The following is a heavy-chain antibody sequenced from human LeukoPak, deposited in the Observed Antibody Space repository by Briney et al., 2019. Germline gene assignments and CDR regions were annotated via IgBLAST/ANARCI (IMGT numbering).Heavy chain of an antibody. V-gene: IGHV3-23*01. CDR1: GFTFSNYA. Sequence: PGGSLRLSCAASGFTFSNYAMYWVRQAPGKGLEYVSAISGSGDSTYYASSVKGRFTISRDKSKNTVYLQMNSLRAEDTAVYYCAKDPGSSSYFDYWGQGTLVTVSS. CDR3: AKDPGSSSYFDY. D-gene: IGHD6-6*01. CDR2: ISGSGDST. J-gene: IGHJ4*02.